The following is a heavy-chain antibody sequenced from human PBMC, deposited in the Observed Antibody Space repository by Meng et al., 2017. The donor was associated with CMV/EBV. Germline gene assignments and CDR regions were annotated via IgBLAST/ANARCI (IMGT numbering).Heavy chain of an antibody. D-gene: IGHD1-14*01. CDR2: ISSSSSYI. Sequence: ESLKISCAASGFTFSSYSMNWVRQAPGKGLEWVSSISSSSSYIYYADSVKGRFTISRDNAKNSLYLQMNSLRAEDTAVYYCARVNQGIDYWGQGTLVTVSS. J-gene: IGHJ4*02. CDR3: ARVNQGIDY. V-gene: IGHV3-21*01. CDR1: GFTFSSYS.